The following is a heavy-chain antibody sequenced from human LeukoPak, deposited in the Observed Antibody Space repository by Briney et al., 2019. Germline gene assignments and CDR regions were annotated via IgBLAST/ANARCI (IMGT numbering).Heavy chain of an antibody. Sequence: PGGSLRLSCAASGFTFSSYGMHWVRQAPGKGLEWVAFIRYDGSNKYYADSVKGRFTISRDNSKNTLYLQMNSLRAEDTAVYYCARDVGKKLGRSLFDYWGQGTLVTVSS. CDR3: ARDVGKKLGRSLFDY. V-gene: IGHV3-30*02. D-gene: IGHD6-6*01. J-gene: IGHJ4*02. CDR2: IRYDGSNK. CDR1: GFTFSSYG.